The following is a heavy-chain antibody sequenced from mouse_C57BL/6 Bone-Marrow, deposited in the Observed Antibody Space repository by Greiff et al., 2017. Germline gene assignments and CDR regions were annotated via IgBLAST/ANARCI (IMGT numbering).Heavy chain of an antibody. D-gene: IGHD1-1*01. CDR1: GYTFTSYD. V-gene: IGHV1-85*01. Sequence: VQLQQSGPELVKPGASVKLSCKASGYTFTSYDITWVKQRPGQGLEWIGWIYPRDGSTKYNEKFKGKATLTVDTSSSTAYMERHSLTSEDSAVYFCARLECDGSSGDWYFDVWGTGTTVTVSS. J-gene: IGHJ1*03. CDR3: ARLECDGSSGDWYFDV. CDR2: IYPRDGST.